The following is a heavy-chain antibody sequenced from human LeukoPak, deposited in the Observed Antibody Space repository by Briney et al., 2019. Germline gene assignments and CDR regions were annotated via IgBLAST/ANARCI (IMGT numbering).Heavy chain of an antibody. D-gene: IGHD3-3*01. J-gene: IGHJ5*02. CDR3: ARAPTVFGVVIGWFDP. V-gene: IGHV1-2*02. CDR2: INPNSGGT. CDR1: GYTFTGYY. Sequence: GASVKVSCKASGYTFTGYYMHWVRQAPGQGLEWMGWINPNSGGTNYAQKFQGRVTMTRDTSISTAYMELSRLRSDDTAVYYCARAPTVFGVVIGWFDPWGQGTLVTVSS.